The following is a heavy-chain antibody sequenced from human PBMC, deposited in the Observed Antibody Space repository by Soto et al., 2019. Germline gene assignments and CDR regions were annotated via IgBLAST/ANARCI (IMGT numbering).Heavy chain of an antibody. Sequence: EVQLLESGGGLVQPGGSLRLSCAASGFTFSNYAMHWVRQAPGKGLEWVSGIGVSGTGTYYADSVKGRFTISRDNSKNTVYMQMNSLRVDDTDVYFCARKTTGTHPFVYRGQGTLITVSS. CDR1: GFTFSNYA. CDR3: ARKTTGTHPFVY. J-gene: IGHJ4*02. V-gene: IGHV3-23*01. D-gene: IGHD3-10*01. CDR2: IGVSGTGT.